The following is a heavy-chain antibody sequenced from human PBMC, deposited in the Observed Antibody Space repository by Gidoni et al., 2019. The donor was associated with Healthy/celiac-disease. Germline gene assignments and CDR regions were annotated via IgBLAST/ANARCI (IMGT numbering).Heavy chain of an antibody. J-gene: IGHJ4*02. CDR1: GFTFSSYG. CDR3: AITPGNSAFDY. CDR2: IWYDGSNK. Sequence: QVQLVESGGGVVQPGRSLRLSCSASGFTFSSYGMHWVRQAPGKGLEWVAVIWYDGSNKYYADSVKGRFTISRDNSKNTLYLQMNSLRAEDTAVYYCAITPGNSAFDYWGQGTLVTVSS. V-gene: IGHV3-33*01. D-gene: IGHD5-18*01.